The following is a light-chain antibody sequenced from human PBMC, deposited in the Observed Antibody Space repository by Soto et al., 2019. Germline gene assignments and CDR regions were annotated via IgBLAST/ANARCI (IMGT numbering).Light chain of an antibody. Sequence: EIVLTQSPGTLSLSPGERATLSCRASQSVSNNYLAWYQQKPGQAPRLLIYGASNRATGIPDRFSGSGSGTDFTLTISRLEPEDFALYYCQHYSSSPITFGQGTRLEIK. CDR2: GAS. CDR1: QSVSNNY. J-gene: IGKJ5*01. V-gene: IGKV3-20*01. CDR3: QHYSSSPIT.